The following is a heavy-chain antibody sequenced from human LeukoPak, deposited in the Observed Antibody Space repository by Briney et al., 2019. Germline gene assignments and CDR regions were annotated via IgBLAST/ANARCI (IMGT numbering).Heavy chain of an antibody. CDR1: GFTFSSYA. Sequence: GGSLRLSCAASGFTFSSYAMSWVRQAPGKGLEWVSAISGSGGSTYYADSVKGRFNISRDNSKNTLYLQMNSLRAEDTAGYYCAKTFYSSGWFRLQDFFDYWGHGTLVTVSS. CDR3: AKTFYSSGWFRLQDFFDY. V-gene: IGHV3-23*01. CDR2: ISGSGGST. J-gene: IGHJ4*01. D-gene: IGHD6-13*01.